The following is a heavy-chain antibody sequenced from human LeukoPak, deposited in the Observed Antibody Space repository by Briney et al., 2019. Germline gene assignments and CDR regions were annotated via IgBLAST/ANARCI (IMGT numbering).Heavy chain of an antibody. CDR3: ARESSSRRDTAMAYSGDY. J-gene: IGHJ4*02. CDR1: GYTFTSYA. V-gene: IGHV7-4-1*02. CDR2: INTNTGNP. Sequence: GASVKVSCKASGYTFTSYAMNWVRQAPGQGLEWMGWINTNTGNPTYAQGFTGRFVFSLDTSVSTAYLQISSLKAEDTAVYYCARESSSRRDTAMAYSGDYWGQGTLVTVSS. D-gene: IGHD5-18*01.